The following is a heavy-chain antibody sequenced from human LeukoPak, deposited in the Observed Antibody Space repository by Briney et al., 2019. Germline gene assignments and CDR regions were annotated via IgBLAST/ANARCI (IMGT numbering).Heavy chain of an antibody. J-gene: IGHJ4*02. CDR1: GGSISSSSHY. V-gene: IGHV4-39*07. CDR3: ARLGDSSGYYAFDY. CDR2: IYYSGST. D-gene: IGHD3-22*01. Sequence: SETLSLTCTVSGGSISSSSHYWGWIRQPPGKGLEWIGSIYYSGSTYYNPSLKSRVTISVDTSKNQFSLKLSSVTAADTAVYYCARLGDSSGYYAFDYWGQGTLVTVSS.